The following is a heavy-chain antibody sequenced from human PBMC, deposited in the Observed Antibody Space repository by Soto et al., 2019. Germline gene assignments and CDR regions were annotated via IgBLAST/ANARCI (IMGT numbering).Heavy chain of an antibody. CDR1: GASTVSHYH. J-gene: IGHJ4*02. D-gene: IGHD1-26*01. CDR3: ALALGPTTGLDY. V-gene: IGHV4-31*02. CDR2: IFNSGTT. Sequence: QVQLQESGPGLVKPSQTLSLTCSVSGASTVSHYHWTWIRQPPGKGLEWMGYIFNSGTTFYNPSLTSRLSISMDTSGNPSSLELRSVTAADTAVYYCALALGPTTGLDYWGQGTLVTVSS.